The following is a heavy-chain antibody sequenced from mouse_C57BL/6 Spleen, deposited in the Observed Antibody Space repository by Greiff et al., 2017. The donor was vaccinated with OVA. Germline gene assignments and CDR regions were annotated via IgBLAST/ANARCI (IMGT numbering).Heavy chain of an antibody. D-gene: IGHD1-1*01. J-gene: IGHJ3*01. CDR3: ARAGITTVVGAY. CDR1: GYTFTDYN. V-gene: IGHV1-22*01. Sequence: VQLQQSGPELVKPGASVKMSCKASGYTFTDYNMHWVKQSHGKSLEWIGYINPNNGGTSYNQKFKGKATLTVNKSSSTAYMELRSLTSEDSAVYYCARAGITTVVGAYWGQGTLVTVSA. CDR2: INPNNGGT.